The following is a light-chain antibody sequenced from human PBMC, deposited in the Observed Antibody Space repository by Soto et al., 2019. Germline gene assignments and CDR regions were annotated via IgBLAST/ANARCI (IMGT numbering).Light chain of an antibody. V-gene: IGKV1-39*01. Sequence: DLQMTQSPSSLSASVGDRVTITCRASESISIYLNWYQQKPGKAPGLLIYSASRLQSGVPPRFSGSRSGTDVTLTIRGLQPEDLATYCCQQSYTSPPTLGQGTKVEIK. CDR3: QQSYTSPPT. CDR1: ESISIY. CDR2: SAS. J-gene: IGKJ1*01.